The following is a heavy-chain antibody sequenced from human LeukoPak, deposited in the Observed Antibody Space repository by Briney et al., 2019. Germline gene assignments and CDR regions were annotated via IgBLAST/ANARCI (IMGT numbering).Heavy chain of an antibody. CDR1: GFTFSSYA. J-gene: IGHJ4*02. V-gene: IGHV3-30-3*01. CDR2: IPYDGSNK. Sequence: GGSLRLSCAASGFTFSSYAMHWVRQAPGKGLEWVAVIPYDGSNKYYADSVKGRFTISRDNSKNTLYLQMNSLRAEDTAVYYCARDMPLPDYWGQGTLVTVSS. D-gene: IGHD2-2*01. CDR3: ARDMPLPDY.